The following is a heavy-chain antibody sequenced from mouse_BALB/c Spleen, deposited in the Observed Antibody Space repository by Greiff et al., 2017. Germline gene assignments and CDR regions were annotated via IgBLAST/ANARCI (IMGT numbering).Heavy chain of an antibody. Sequence: VQLKQSGAELVRSGASVTLSCTASGFNIKDYYMHWVKQRPEQGLEWIGWIDPETGDTEYAPKFQGKATMTADTSSNTAYLQLSSLTSADPAVYYCHGRITTATFAYWGQGTLVTVTA. J-gene: IGHJ3*01. CDR3: HGRITTATFAY. CDR1: GFNIKDYY. CDR2: IDPETGDT. V-gene: IGHV14-4*02. D-gene: IGHD1-2*01.